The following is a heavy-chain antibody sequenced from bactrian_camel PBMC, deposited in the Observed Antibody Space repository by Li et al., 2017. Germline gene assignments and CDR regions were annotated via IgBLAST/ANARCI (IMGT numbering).Heavy chain of an antibody. CDR3: AAEFPPPPGDGGLLMPGADFGY. CDR1: GFAFSAYP. V-gene: IGHV3S40*01. D-gene: IGHD1*01. Sequence: VQLVESGGGSVQAGGSLRLSCAASGFAFSAYPMTWIRQAPGKGFEWLSTINTNALTTSYADSVKGRVTITRDNAKNTVYLQMNSLKSEDTALYYCAAEFPPPPGDGGLLMPGADFGYWGQGTQVTVS. CDR2: INTNALTT. J-gene: IGHJ6*01.